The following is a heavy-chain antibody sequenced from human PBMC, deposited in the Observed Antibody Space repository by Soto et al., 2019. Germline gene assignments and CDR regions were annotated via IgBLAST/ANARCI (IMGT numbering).Heavy chain of an antibody. CDR3: ARDRWDCSSTSCPVDY. Sequence: QVQLVQSGAEVKKPGASVKVSCKASGYTVTSYAMHWVRQAPGQRLEWMGWINAGNGNTKYSQKFQGRVTITRDTSASTAYMELSSLRSEDTAVYYCARDRWDCSSTSCPVDYWGQGTLVTVSS. V-gene: IGHV1-3*01. D-gene: IGHD2-2*01. J-gene: IGHJ4*02. CDR1: GYTVTSYA. CDR2: INAGNGNT.